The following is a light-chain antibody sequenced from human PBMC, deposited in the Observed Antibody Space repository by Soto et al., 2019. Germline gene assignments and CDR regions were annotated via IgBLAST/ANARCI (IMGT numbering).Light chain of an antibody. CDR1: QSVSSSS. CDR3: QQYGSSPRA. J-gene: IGKJ3*01. CDR2: GAS. Sequence: DIGLTQSPGTLSLSPGERATLSCRASQSVSSSSLAWYQQKPGQAPRLLIYGASNRATGIPDRFSGSGSGTDFTLTISRLEPEDFAVYYCQQYGSSPRAFGPGTKVDIK. V-gene: IGKV3-20*01.